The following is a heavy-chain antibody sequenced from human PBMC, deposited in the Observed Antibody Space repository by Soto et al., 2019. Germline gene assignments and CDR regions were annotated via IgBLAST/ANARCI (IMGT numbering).Heavy chain of an antibody. D-gene: IGHD3-10*01. Sequence: PGGSLRLSCAASGFTFSSYSMNWVRQAPGKGLEWVSSISSSSSYIYYADSVKGRFTISRDNAKNSLYLQMNSLRAEDTAVYYCARDRKGYYGSGSQQRMDVWGQGTTVTVSS. CDR1: GFTFSSYS. V-gene: IGHV3-21*01. CDR3: ARDRKGYYGSGSQQRMDV. J-gene: IGHJ6*02. CDR2: ISSSSSYI.